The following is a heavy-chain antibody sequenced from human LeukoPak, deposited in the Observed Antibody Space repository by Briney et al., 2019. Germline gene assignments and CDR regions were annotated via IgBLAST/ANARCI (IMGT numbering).Heavy chain of an antibody. J-gene: IGHJ4*02. V-gene: IGHV3-23*01. D-gene: IGHD3-3*01. CDR3: AKGVDYDFWSGYNY. CDR2: ISGSGGNT. CDR1: GFSFNSYA. Sequence: GGSLRLSCAASGFSFNSYAMSWVRQAPGKGLEWVSSISGSGGNTYYTDSVKGRFTISRDNSKNTLYLQMNSLRAEDMALYYCAKGVDYDFWSGYNYWGQGTLVTVSS.